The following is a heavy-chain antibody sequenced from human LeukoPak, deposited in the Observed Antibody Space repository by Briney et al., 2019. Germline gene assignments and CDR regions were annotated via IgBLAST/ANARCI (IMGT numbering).Heavy chain of an antibody. CDR3: ARGPVDCSSTSCYGDNWFDP. D-gene: IGHD2-2*01. Sequence: PSQTLSLTCTVSGGSISSGDYYWSWIRQPPGKGLEWIGYIYYSGSTYYNPSLKSRVTISVDTSKNQFSLKLSSVTAADTAVYYCARGPVDCSSTSCYGDNWFDPWGQGTLVTVSS. CDR1: GGSISSGDYY. J-gene: IGHJ5*02. V-gene: IGHV4-30-4*01. CDR2: IYYSGST.